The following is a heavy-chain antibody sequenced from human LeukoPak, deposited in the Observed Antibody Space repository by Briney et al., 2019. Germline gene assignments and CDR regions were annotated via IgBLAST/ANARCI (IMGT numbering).Heavy chain of an antibody. CDR2: IKGDESAK. J-gene: IGHJ4*02. CDR3: ARDVGGSLDN. CDR1: GFTFNTYW. D-gene: IGHD1-26*01. Sequence: PGQSLRLSCAASGFTFNTYWMAWVRQAPGKGMEWVVNIKGDESAKHQADSVKGRFTIFRDNAQKSVYLQMSSLRVEDTGVYYCARDVGGSLDNWGQGTLVTVSS. V-gene: IGHV3-7*01.